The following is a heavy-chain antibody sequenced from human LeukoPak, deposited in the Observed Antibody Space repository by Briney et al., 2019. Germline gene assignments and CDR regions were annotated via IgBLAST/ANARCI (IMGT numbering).Heavy chain of an antibody. CDR2: ISGSGASA. J-gene: IGHJ4*02. CDR1: GFTFSSSA. V-gene: IGHV3-23*01. Sequence: SGGSLRLSCAASGFTFSSSAMSWVRQAPGKGLEWVSGISGSGASAYYADSVKGQFTISRDNSKNTLYLQINSLRAEDTAVYYCAREILAPGKTHDYWGQGTLVTVSS. CDR3: AREILAPGKTHDY.